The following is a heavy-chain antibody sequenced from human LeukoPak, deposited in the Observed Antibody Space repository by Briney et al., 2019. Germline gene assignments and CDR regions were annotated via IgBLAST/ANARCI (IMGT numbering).Heavy chain of an antibody. CDR2: IYYSGST. Sequence: PSETLSLTCTVSGGSISSYYWSWIRQPPGKGLEWIGYIYYSGSTNYNSSLKSRVTISVDTSKNQFSLKLSSVTAADTAVHYCAGWGYYDSSGVNYWGQGTLVTVSS. CDR1: GGSISSYY. CDR3: AGWGYYDSSGVNY. V-gene: IGHV4-59*01. D-gene: IGHD3-22*01. J-gene: IGHJ4*02.